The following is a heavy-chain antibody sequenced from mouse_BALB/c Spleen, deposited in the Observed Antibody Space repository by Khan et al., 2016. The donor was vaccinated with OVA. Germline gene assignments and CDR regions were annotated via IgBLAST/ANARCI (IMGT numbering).Heavy chain of an antibody. CDR1: GYSFTSYY. J-gene: IGHJ3*01. Sequence: VQLKESGPELMKPGASVKISCEASGYSFTSYYIHWVKQSHGKSLEWIGYIVPFNGGTTYNQKFKGKATLTVDKSSSTAYMHLSSLTSEDSAVYYCARHGYVAWFVYWGQGTLVTVSA. CDR2: IVPFNGGT. CDR3: ARHGYVAWFVY. D-gene: IGHD2-2*01. V-gene: IGHV1S135*01.